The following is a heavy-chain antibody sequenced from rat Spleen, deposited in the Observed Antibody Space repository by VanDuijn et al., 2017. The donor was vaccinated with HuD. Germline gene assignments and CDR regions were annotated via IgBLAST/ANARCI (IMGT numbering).Heavy chain of an antibody. Sequence: QVQLKESGPGLVQPSETLSLTCTVSGFSLTSYNVHWVRQPPGKGLEWMGVMWSSGSADYNSVLKSRLSISRDTSKNKVFLKMNSLQTDDTAFYFCTRLYGGYSHFAYWGQGTLVTVSS. CDR2: MWSSGSA. D-gene: IGHD1-11*01. J-gene: IGHJ3*01. CDR3: TRLYGGYSHFAY. V-gene: IGHV2-45*01. CDR1: GFSLTSYN.